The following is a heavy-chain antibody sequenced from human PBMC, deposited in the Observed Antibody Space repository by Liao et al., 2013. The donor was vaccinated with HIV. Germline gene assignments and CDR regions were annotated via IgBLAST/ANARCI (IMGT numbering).Heavy chain of an antibody. V-gene: IGHV4-4*07. J-gene: IGHJ4*02. CDR2: IYTSGST. D-gene: IGHD3-3*01. Sequence: QVQLQESGPGLVKPSETLSLTCTVSGGSISSYYWSWIRQPAGKGLEWIGRIYTSGSTNYNPSLKSRVTMSVDTSKNQFSLKLSSVTAADTAVYYCARSWGSITIFGVANARYFDYWGQGTLVTVSS. CDR1: GGSISSYY. CDR3: ARSWGSITIFGVANARYFDY.